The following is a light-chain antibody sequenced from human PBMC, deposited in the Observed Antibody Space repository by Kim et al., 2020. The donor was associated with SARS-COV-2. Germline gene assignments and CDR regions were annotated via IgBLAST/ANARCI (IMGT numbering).Light chain of an antibody. CDR2: GKN. J-gene: IGLJ2*01. CDR1: SLRTYY. Sequence: VALAQTVRVTCQGDSLRTYYTTWFQQKPGQAPIVVFYGKNNRPSGIPDRFSGSSSGNTASLTITATQAGDEADYYCNSRDNNDNVLFGGGTRLTVL. V-gene: IGLV3-19*01. CDR3: NSRDNNDNVL.